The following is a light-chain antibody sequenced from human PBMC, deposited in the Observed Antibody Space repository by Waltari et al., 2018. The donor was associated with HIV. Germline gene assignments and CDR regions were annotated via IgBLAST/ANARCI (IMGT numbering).Light chain of an antibody. CDR3: QQYDSGPRGIT. J-gene: IGKJ2*01. CDR2: EAA. V-gene: IGKV3-15*01. Sequence: EIVMTQSPPTLSVSPGQRVTLSCRASQSISAKVAWYKQIPGQAPRLLIYEAATRPTGIPARFSGSGSGTEFTLTISSLQSEDFATYFCQQYDSGPRGITFGQGTMLEIK. CDR1: QSISAK.